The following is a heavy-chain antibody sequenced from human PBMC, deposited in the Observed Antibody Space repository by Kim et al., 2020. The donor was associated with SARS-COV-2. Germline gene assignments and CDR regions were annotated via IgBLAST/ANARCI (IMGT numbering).Heavy chain of an antibody. V-gene: IGHV1-3*04. CDR2: INTDNGNT. CDR3: ATARGVETGGY. J-gene: IGHJ4*02. D-gene: IGHD3-10*01. Sequence: ASVKVSCKASGYTFTSYALHWVRQAPGQGLEWMGWINTDNGNTKYSQRFQGRVTITRDTSASTAYMELSSLTSEDTAVYFCATARGVETGGYWGQGTLVT. CDR1: GYTFTSYA.